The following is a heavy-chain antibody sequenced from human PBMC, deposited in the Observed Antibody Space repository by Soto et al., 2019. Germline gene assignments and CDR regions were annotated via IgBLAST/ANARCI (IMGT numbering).Heavy chain of an antibody. CDR2: INPSGGST. CDR3: ARHVVHDSGTILFDY. V-gene: IGHV1-46*01. CDR1: GYTFTSYY. Sequence: ASVKVSCKASGYTFTSYYMHWVRQAPGQGLEWMGIINPSGGSTSYAQKFQGRVTMTRDTSTSTVYMELSSLRSEDTAVYYCARHVVHDSGTILFDYWGQGTLVTVSS. D-gene: IGHD3-10*01. J-gene: IGHJ4*02.